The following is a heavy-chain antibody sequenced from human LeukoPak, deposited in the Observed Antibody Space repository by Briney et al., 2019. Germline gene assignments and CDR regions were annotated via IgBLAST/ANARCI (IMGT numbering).Heavy chain of an antibody. CDR3: AKASLIVKGYFDY. CDR2: ISGGGGNT. CDR1: GFTFSSYA. D-gene: IGHD3-22*01. V-gene: IGHV3-23*01. Sequence: GGSLRLSCAASGFTFSSYAMSWVRQAPGKGLEWVSAISGGGGNTYYADSVKGRFTISRDNSKNTLYLQMNSLRAEDTAVYYCAKASLIVKGYFDYWGQGTLVTVSS. J-gene: IGHJ4*02.